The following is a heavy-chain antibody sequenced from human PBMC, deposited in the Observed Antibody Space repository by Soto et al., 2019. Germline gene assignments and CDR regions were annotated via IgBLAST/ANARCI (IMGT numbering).Heavy chain of an antibody. CDR3: VKDTYSYDSSGYYIFDY. CDR2: ISYDGSNK. J-gene: IGHJ4*02. D-gene: IGHD3-22*01. Sequence: QEQLVESGGGVVQPGRSLRLSCAASGLTFSRYGMHWVRQAPGKGLEWAAHISYDGSNKHYAESVKGRFTISRDSSKNTQYLQMNRLRAEDTAVYYCVKDTYSYDSSGYYIFDYWGQGTLVAVSS. V-gene: IGHV3-30*18. CDR1: GLTFSRYG.